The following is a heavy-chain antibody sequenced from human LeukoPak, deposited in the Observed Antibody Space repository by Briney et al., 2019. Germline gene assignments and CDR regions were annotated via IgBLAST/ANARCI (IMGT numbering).Heavy chain of an antibody. V-gene: IGHV4-39*07. J-gene: IGHJ4*02. Sequence: SETLSLTCTVSGGSISSSSYYWGWIRQPPGKGLKWIGSIYYSGSTYYNPSLKSRVTISVDTSKNQFSLKLSSVTAADTAVYYCARDNFGSDLDYWGQGTLVTVSS. D-gene: IGHD3-3*01. CDR1: GGSISSSSYY. CDR2: IYYSGST. CDR3: ARDNFGSDLDY.